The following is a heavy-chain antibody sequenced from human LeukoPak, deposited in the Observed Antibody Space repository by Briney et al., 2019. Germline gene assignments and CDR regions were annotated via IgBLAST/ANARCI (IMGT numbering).Heavy chain of an antibody. V-gene: IGHV1-8*01. CDR2: MNPNSGNT. D-gene: IGHD6-13*01. CDR3: ARSTTGIAAAGTYPYYSDY. CDR1: GYTFTSYD. J-gene: IGHJ4*02. Sequence: GASVKVSCKASGYTFTSYDINWVRQATGQGLEWMGWMNPNSGNTGYAQKFQGRVTMTRNTSISTAYMGLSSLRSDDTAVYYCARSTTGIAAAGTYPYYSDYWGQGTLVTVSS.